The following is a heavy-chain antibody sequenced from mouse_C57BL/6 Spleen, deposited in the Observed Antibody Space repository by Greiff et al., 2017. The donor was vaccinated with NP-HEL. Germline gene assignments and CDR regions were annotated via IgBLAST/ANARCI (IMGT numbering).Heavy chain of an antibody. V-gene: IGHV5-4*01. CDR1: GFTFSSYA. CDR2: ISDGGSYT. Sequence: EVKLVESGGGLVKPGGSLKLSCAASGFTFSSYAMSWVRQTPEKRLEWVATISDGGSYTYYPDNVKGRFTISRDNAKNNLYLQMSHLKSEDTAMYYCARDTHYGSSYYFDYWGQGTTLTVSS. CDR3: ARDTHYGSSYYFDY. J-gene: IGHJ2*01. D-gene: IGHD1-1*01.